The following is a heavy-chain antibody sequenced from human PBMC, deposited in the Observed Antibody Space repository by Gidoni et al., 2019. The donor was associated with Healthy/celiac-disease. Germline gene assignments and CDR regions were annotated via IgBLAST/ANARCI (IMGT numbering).Heavy chain of an antibody. D-gene: IGHD2-15*01. CDR2: IWYDGSNK. V-gene: IGHV3-33*01. J-gene: IGHJ5*02. CDR3: AREGYCSGGSCYSYWFDP. Sequence: QVQLVESGGGVVQPGRSLRLSCAASGFTFSSYGMHWVRQAPGKGLGWVAVIWYDGSNKYYADSVKGRFTISRDNSKNTLYLQMNSLRAEDTAVYYCAREGYCSGGSCYSYWFDPWGQGTLVTVSS. CDR1: GFTFSSYG.